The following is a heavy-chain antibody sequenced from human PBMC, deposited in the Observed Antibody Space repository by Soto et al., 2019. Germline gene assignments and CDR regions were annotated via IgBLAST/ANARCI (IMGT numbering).Heavy chain of an antibody. CDR2: ISSSSSYI. J-gene: IGHJ4*02. D-gene: IGHD6-6*01. CDR3: ARDSTWYSSSQL. Sequence: AGGSLRLSCAASGFTFSSYSMNWVRQAPGKGLEWVSSISSSSSYIYYADSVKGRFTISRDNAKNSLYLQMNSLRAEDTAVYYCARDSTWYSSSQLWGQGTLVTVSS. V-gene: IGHV3-21*01. CDR1: GFTFSSYS.